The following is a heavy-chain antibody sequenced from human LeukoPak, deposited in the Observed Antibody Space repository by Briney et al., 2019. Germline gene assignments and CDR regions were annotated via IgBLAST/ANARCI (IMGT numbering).Heavy chain of an antibody. Sequence: GESLKISCKGSGSSFTSYSIGWVRQMPGKGLEWMGIIYPGDSDTRYSPSFQGQVTISADKSISTAYLQWSSLKASDTAMYYCARLLGQYCSSNSCYEYFDYWGQGTLVTVSS. CDR3: ARLLGQYCSSNSCYEYFDY. CDR1: GSSFTSYS. D-gene: IGHD2-2*01. V-gene: IGHV5-51*01. CDR2: IYPGDSDT. J-gene: IGHJ4*02.